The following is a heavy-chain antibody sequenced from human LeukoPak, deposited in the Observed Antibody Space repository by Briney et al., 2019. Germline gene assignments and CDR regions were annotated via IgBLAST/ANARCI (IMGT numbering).Heavy chain of an antibody. CDR3: AKGDTAMVLDY. Sequence: PGGSLRLSCAASGFTFSSYAMHWVRQAPGKGLEWVAVISYDGSNKYYADSVKGRFTISRDNSKNTLYLQMNSLRAEDTAVYYCAKGDTAMVLDYWGQGTLVTVSS. V-gene: IGHV3-30-3*01. J-gene: IGHJ4*02. CDR1: GFTFSSYA. CDR2: ISYDGSNK. D-gene: IGHD5-18*01.